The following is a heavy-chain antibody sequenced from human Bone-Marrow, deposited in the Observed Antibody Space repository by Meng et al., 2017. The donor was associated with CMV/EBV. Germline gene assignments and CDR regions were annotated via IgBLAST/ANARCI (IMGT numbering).Heavy chain of an antibody. CDR2: INPSGGSA. CDR1: GYTFISQY. V-gene: IGHV1-46*01. CDR3: ARTTKSGILWYYYDSSGYWDF. Sequence: ASVKVSCKAFGYTFISQYMNWVRQAPGQGLEWMEKINPSGGSASCAQKFQGRATMTRDTSTSTVYMELRSLRSDDTAVYYCARTTKSGILWYYYDSSGYWDFWGQGTLVTVSS. J-gene: IGHJ4*02. D-gene: IGHD3-22*01.